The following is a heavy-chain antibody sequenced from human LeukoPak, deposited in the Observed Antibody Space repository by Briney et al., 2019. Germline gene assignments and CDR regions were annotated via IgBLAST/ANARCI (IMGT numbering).Heavy chain of an antibody. J-gene: IGHJ6*04. D-gene: IGHD3-10*02. V-gene: IGHV3-21*01. CDR2: ISSSSSYT. CDR1: GFTFSSYS. Sequence: PGGSLRLSCAASGFTFSSYSMNWVRQAPGKGLEWVSSISSSSSYTYYADSVKGRFTISRDNAKNSLYLQMNSLRAEGTAVYYCAELGITMIGGVWGKGTTVTISS. CDR3: AELGITMIGGV.